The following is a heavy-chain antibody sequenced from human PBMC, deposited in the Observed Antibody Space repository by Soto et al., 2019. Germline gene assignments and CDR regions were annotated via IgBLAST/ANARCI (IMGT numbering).Heavy chain of an antibody. Sequence: GESLKISCQGSGYSFTNYWIGWVRQMPGKGLEGMGIIYPGDSDARYSPSLQGQVTMSADKSIRIAYLQWNSLKASDTDIYYCALHGGQDARGHLDFDYWGQVPLVIVSS. J-gene: IGHJ4*02. CDR2: IYPGDSDA. CDR1: GYSFTNYW. V-gene: IGHV5-51*01. D-gene: IGHD3-10*01. CDR3: ALHGGQDARGHLDFDY.